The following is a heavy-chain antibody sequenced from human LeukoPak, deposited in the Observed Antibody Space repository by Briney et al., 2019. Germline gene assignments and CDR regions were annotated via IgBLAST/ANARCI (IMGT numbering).Heavy chain of an antibody. V-gene: IGHV1-69*04. CDR3: ARKNRYYFDY. D-gene: IGHD1-14*01. J-gene: IGHJ4*02. CDR2: IIPILGIA. CDR1: GGTFSSYA. Sequence: SVKVSCKASGGTFSSYAISWVRQAPGQGLEWMGRIIPILGIANYAQKFQGRVTMTTDTSTSTAYMELRSLRSDDTAVYYCARKNRYYFDYWGQGTLVTVSS.